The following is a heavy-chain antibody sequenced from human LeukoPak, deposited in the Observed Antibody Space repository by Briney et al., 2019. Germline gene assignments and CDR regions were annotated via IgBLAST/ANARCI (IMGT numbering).Heavy chain of an antibody. CDR3: ARDQIVVVPAASFAFDI. D-gene: IGHD2-2*01. CDR1: GFTFSSYS. CDR2: ISSSSSYI. Sequence: PGGSLRLSCAASGFTFSSYSMNWVRQAPGKGLEWVPSISSSSSYIYYADSVKGRFTISRDNAKNSLYLQMNSLRAEDTAVYYCARDQIVVVPAASFAFDIWGQGTMVTVSS. J-gene: IGHJ3*02. V-gene: IGHV3-21*01.